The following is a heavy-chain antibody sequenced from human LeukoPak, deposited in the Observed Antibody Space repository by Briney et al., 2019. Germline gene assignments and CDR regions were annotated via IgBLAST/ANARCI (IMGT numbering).Heavy chain of an antibody. J-gene: IGHJ4*02. D-gene: IGHD3-9*01. CDR3: ARGPAIFGSDFDY. Sequence: PGGSLRLSCAASGFTVSSNYMSWVCQAPGKGLEWVSVIYSGGSTYYADSVKGRFTISRDNSKNTLYLQMNSLRAEDTAVYYCARGPAIFGSDFDYWGQGTLVTVSS. CDR1: GFTVSSNY. V-gene: IGHV3-66*01. CDR2: IYSGGST.